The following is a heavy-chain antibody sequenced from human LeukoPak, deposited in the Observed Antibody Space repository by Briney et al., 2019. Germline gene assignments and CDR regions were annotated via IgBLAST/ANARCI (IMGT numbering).Heavy chain of an antibody. V-gene: IGHV4-59*01. Sequence: SETLSLTCTVSGGSISSYYWSWIRQPPGKGLEWIGYIYYSGSTNYNPSLKSRVTISVDTSKNQFSLKLSSVTAADTAVYYCARGSRITIFGFDYWGQGTLVTVSS. CDR1: GGSISSYY. J-gene: IGHJ4*02. CDR3: ARGSRITIFGFDY. D-gene: IGHD3-3*01. CDR2: IYYSGST.